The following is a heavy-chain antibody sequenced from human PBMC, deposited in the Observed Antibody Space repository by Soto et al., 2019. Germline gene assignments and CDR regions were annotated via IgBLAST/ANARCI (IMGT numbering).Heavy chain of an antibody. J-gene: IGHJ4*02. D-gene: IGHD4-17*01. Sequence: SETLSLTCTVSGVSISSYYWSWIRQPPGKGLEWIGYIHFSGNTNYNPSLKSRVTISMDTSKNQFSLKLRSVTAADTAVYYCARYTATASGASVFLDYWGRGTLVTVSS. CDR1: GVSISSYY. CDR3: ARYTATASGASVFLDY. CDR2: IHFSGNT. V-gene: IGHV4-59*01.